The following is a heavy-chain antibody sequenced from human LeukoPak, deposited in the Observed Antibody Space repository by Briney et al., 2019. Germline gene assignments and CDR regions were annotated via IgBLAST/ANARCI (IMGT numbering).Heavy chain of an antibody. CDR3: ARLLPPYSSSVVNWFDP. J-gene: IGHJ5*02. Sequence: SETLSLTCTVSGGSLSSYYWSWIRQPPGKGLEWIGYIYYSGSTNYNPSLKSRVTISVDTSKNQFFLKLSSVTAADTAVYYCARLLPPYSSSVVNWFDPWGQGTLVTVSS. V-gene: IGHV4-59*01. D-gene: IGHD6-13*01. CDR2: IYYSGST. CDR1: GGSLSSYY.